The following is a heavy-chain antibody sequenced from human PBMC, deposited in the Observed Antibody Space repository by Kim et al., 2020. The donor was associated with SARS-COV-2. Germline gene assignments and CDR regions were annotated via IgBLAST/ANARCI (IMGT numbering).Heavy chain of an antibody. D-gene: IGHD6-19*01. Sequence: SETLSLTCTVSGGSISSSSYYWGWIRQPPGKGLEWIGRIYYSGSTYYNPSLKSRVTISVDTSKNQFSLKLSSVTAADPAVYYCARDHSYSSGWYVNYYYGMDVWGQGTPVTVSS. CDR3: ARDHSYSSGWYVNYYYGMDV. CDR2: IYYSGST. J-gene: IGHJ6*02. CDR1: GGSISSSSYY. V-gene: IGHV4-39*07.